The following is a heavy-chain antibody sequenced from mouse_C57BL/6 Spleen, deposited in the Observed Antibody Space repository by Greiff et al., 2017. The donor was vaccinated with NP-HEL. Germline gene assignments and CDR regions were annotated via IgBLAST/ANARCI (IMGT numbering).Heavy chain of an antibody. V-gene: IGHV14-2*01. CDR3: ARGASNTEGYYAMDY. J-gene: IGHJ4*01. CDR2: IDPEDGET. Sequence: EVKLMESGAELVKPGASVKLSCTASGFNIKDYYMHWVKQRTEQGLEWIGRIDPEDGETKYAPKFQGKATITADTSSNTAYLQLSSQTSEDTAVYYCARGASNTEGYYAMDYWGQGTSVTVSS. D-gene: IGHD2-5*01. CDR1: GFNIKDYY.